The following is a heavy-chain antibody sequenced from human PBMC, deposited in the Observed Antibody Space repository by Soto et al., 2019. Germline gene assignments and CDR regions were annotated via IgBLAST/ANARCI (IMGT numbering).Heavy chain of an antibody. J-gene: IGHJ4*02. D-gene: IGHD6-19*01. V-gene: IGHV3-23*01. CDR1: GFTFSSYA. CDR3: AKEAQEGYSRGWYPRPKYYFDY. Sequence: EVQLLESGGGLVQPGGSLRLSCAASGFTFSSYAMSWVRQAPGKGLEWVSAISGSGGSTYYADSVEGRFTISRDNSKNTLYLQMNSLRAEDTAVYYCAKEAQEGYSRGWYPRPKYYFDYWGQGTLVTVSS. CDR2: ISGSGGST.